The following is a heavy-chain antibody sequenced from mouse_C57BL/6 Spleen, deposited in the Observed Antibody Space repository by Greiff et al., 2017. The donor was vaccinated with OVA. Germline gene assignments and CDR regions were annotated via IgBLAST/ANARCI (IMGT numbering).Heavy chain of an antibody. CDR1: GYTFTSYW. Sequence: QVKLQQPGAELVKPGASVKMSCKASGYTFTSYWITWVKQRPGQGLEWIGDIYPGSGSTNYHEKFKSKATLTVDTSSSTAYMQLSSLTSEDSAVYYCANYYGSSYAMDYWGQGTSVTVSS. CDR2: IYPGSGST. V-gene: IGHV1-55*01. CDR3: ANYYGSSYAMDY. J-gene: IGHJ4*01. D-gene: IGHD1-1*01.